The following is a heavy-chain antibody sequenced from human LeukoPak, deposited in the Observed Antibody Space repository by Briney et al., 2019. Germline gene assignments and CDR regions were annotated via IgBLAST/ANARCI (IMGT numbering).Heavy chain of an antibody. D-gene: IGHD3-10*01. J-gene: IGHJ5*02. CDR3: ARTSGSGVKSGFDP. V-gene: IGHV3-30*19. CDR1: GFTFSNYG. Sequence: GGSLRLSCAASGFTFSNYGMQWVRQAPGKGLEWVAVISYDGSNKYYADSVKGRFTISRDNSKNTLYLQMNSLRAEDTAVYYCARTSGSGVKSGFDPWGQEPWSPSPQ. CDR2: ISYDGSNK.